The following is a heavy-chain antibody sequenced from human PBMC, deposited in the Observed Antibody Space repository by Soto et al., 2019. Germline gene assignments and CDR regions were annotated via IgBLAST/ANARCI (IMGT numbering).Heavy chain of an antibody. J-gene: IGHJ6*02. CDR2: ISASGGST. V-gene: IGHV3-23*01. CDR1: GSTFSRYA. CDR3: ARDRQSRYCSSTSCPKRKYYYYGMDV. Sequence: GGSLRLSCAASGSTFSRYAMNWVRQAPGKGLEWVSGISASGGSTYYADSVKGRFTISRDNSKNTLYLQMNSLRAEDTAVYYCARDRQSRYCSSTSCPKRKYYYYGMDVWGQGTTVTVSS. D-gene: IGHD2-2*01.